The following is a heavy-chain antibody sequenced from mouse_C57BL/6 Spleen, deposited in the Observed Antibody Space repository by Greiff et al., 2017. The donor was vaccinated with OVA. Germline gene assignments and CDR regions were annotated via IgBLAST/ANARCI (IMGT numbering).Heavy chain of an antibody. CDR3: TRGGYYAMDY. CDR1: GYTFTDYE. V-gene: IGHV1-15*01. CDR2: IDPETGGT. J-gene: IGHJ4*01. Sequence: VQLQQSGAELVRPGASVTLSCKASGYTFTDYEMHWVKQTPVHGLEWIGAIDPETGGTAYNQKFKGKAILTADKSSSTAYMELRSLTSEDSAFYYCTRGGYYAMDYWGQGTSVTVSS.